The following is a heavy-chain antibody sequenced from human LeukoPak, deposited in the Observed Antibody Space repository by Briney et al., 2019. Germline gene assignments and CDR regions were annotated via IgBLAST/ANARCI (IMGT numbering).Heavy chain of an antibody. J-gene: IGHJ4*02. Sequence: PSETLSLTCTVSGGSISSGSYYWSWIRQPAGKGLEWIGRIYTSGSTNYNPSLKSRVTISVDTSKNQFSLKLSSVTAADTAVYYCARGGTNLFDYWGQGTLVTVFS. CDR3: ARGGTNLFDY. V-gene: IGHV4-61*02. D-gene: IGHD1-14*01. CDR1: GGSISSGSYY. CDR2: IYTSGST.